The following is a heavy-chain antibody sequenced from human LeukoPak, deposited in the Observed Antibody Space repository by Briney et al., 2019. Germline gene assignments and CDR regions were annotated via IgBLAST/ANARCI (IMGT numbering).Heavy chain of an antibody. CDR3: ARHRYSSSWTHPYYFDY. J-gene: IGHJ4*02. D-gene: IGHD6-13*01. CDR2: IYYSGST. Sequence: SETLSLTCTVSGGSISGSSYYWAWIRQPPGKGLEWIGSIYYSGSTYYNPSLKSRVTISVGTSKNQFSLKLSSVTAADTAVYYCARHRYSSSWTHPYYFDYWGQGTLVTVSS. V-gene: IGHV4-39*01. CDR1: GGSISGSSYY.